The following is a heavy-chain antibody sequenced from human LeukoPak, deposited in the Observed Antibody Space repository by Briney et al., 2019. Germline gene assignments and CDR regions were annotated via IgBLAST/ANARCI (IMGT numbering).Heavy chain of an antibody. CDR3: EKGTGSYIHDAFDI. Sequence: PGGSLRLSCAASGFTFSDYAMRWVRQAPGKGLEWVSAISWSGGSTYYADSVKGRFTISRDNAKNSLYLQMNSLRAKGTASSYCEKGTGSYIHDAFDIWGQGTRVTVSS. CDR2: ISWSGGST. CDR1: GFTFSDYA. D-gene: IGHD3-10*01. J-gene: IGHJ3*02. V-gene: IGHV3-9*01.